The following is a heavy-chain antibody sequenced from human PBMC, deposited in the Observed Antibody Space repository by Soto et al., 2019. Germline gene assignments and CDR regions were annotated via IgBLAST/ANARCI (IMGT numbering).Heavy chain of an antibody. D-gene: IGHD6-13*01. Sequence: QLQLQESGPGLVKPSETLSLTCTVSGGSISSSSYYWGWIRQPPGKGLEWIGSIYYSGSTYYNPSLKSRVTIPVDTSKNQFSLKLSSVTAADTAVYYCARAAAAKRGNWFDPWGQGTLVTVSS. CDR1: GGSISSSSYY. CDR3: ARAAAAKRGNWFDP. V-gene: IGHV4-39*01. CDR2: IYYSGST. J-gene: IGHJ5*02.